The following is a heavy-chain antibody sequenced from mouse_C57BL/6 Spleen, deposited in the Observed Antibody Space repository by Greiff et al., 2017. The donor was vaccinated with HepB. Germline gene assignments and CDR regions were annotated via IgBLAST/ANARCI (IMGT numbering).Heavy chain of an antibody. CDR1: GFSFNTYA. D-gene: IGHD2-5*01. J-gene: IGHJ1*03. V-gene: IGHV10-1*01. CDR2: IRSKSNNYAT. Sequence: EVKLMESGGGLVQPKGSLKLSCAASGFSFNTYAMNWVRQAPGKGLEWVARIRSKSNNYATYYADSVKDRFTISRDDSESMLYLQMNNLKTEDTAMYYCVRHDSNQGGYFDVWGTGTTVTVSS. CDR3: VRHDSNQGGYFDV.